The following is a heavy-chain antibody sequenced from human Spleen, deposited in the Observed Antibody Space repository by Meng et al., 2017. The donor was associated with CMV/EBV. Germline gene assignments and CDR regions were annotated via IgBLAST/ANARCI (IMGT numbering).Heavy chain of an antibody. D-gene: IGHD4-17*01. Sequence: ASVKVSCKASGYMFTNYHMHWVRQAPGQGLEWMGIISPSGDNTNYAQKFQGRVTMTTDTSTSTAYMELRSLRYDDTAVYYCARETYGDFDGLFDYWGQGTLVTVSS. V-gene: IGHV1-46*01. CDR3: ARETYGDFDGLFDY. J-gene: IGHJ4*02. CDR1: GYMFTNYH. CDR2: ISPSGDNT.